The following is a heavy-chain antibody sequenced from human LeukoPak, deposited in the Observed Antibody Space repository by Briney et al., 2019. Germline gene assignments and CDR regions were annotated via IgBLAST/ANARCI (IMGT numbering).Heavy chain of an antibody. CDR3: ATRPNVVVVAATGYYFDY. Sequence: SVKVSCKASGGTFSSYAISWVRQAPGQGLEWMGGIIPIFGTANYAQKLQGRVTITADESTSTAYMELSSLRSEDTAVYYCATRPNVVVVAATGYYFDYWGQGTLVTVSS. D-gene: IGHD2-15*01. CDR1: GGTFSSYA. J-gene: IGHJ4*02. V-gene: IGHV1-69*01. CDR2: IIPIFGTA.